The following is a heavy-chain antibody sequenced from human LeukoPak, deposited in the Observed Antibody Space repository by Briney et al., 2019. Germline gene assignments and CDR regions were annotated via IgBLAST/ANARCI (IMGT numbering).Heavy chain of an antibody. V-gene: IGHV3-23*01. J-gene: IGHJ4*02. CDR3: ARSLGTVTTALLGY. CDR2: VSGSGDNT. CDR1: ALTFTDCA. Sequence: PGGSLRLSCAASALTFTDCAMTWVRQAPGKGLEWVSSVSGSGDNTYYADSVKGRFTISRDDSKSTPYLQMNSLRAEDTAVYYCARSLGTVTTALLGYWGQGTLVTVSS. D-gene: IGHD4-17*01.